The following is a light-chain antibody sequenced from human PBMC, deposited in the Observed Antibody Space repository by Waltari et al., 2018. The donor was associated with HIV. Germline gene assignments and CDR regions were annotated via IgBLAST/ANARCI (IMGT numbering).Light chain of an antibody. CDR1: SPNIGSNR. J-gene: IGLJ2*01. Sequence: QSVLTQPPSVSAAPGQKVTISCPGSSPNIGSNRVFWYQQLPGTAPKLLIYDNTKRPSGIPDRVSGSKSGTLATLGITGLQTGDEADYYCGTWDSSLSAVLFGGGTKLTVL. CDR3: GTWDSSLSAVL. CDR2: DNT. V-gene: IGLV1-51*01.